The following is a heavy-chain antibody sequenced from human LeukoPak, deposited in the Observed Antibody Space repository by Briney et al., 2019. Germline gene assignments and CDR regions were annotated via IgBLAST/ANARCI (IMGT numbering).Heavy chain of an antibody. CDR1: GFTFDDYA. Sequence: GGSLRLSCAASGFTFDDYAMHWVRQAPGKGLEWVSGISWNSGSIGYADSVKGRFTISRDNAKNSLYLQMDSLRAEDTAMYYCAKGHSTSYIDYWGQGTLVTVSS. J-gene: IGHJ4*02. CDR3: AKGHSTSYIDY. CDR2: ISWNSGSI. V-gene: IGHV3-9*01. D-gene: IGHD1-1*01.